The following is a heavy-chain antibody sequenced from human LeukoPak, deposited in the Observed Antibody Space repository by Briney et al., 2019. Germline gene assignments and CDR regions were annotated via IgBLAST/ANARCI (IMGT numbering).Heavy chain of an antibody. V-gene: IGHV1-69*05. CDR3: SRTGIVGARFDP. CDR2: IIPIFGTA. CDR1: GGTFSSYA. Sequence: SVKVSCKASGGTFSSYAISWVRQAPGQGLEWMGGIIPIFGTANYAQKFQGRVTITTDESTSTDYMELRSLRSEGTGVYYCSRTGIVGARFDPWGQGALVTVSS. J-gene: IGHJ5*02. D-gene: IGHD1-26*01.